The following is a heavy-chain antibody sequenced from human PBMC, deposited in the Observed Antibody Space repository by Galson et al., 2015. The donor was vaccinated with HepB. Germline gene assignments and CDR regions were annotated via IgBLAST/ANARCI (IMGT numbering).Heavy chain of an antibody. CDR1: GFTFSSYG. D-gene: IGHD6-6*01. V-gene: IGHV3-23*01. CDR3: AKDPGRIAARIFDY. CDR2: ISGSGGST. J-gene: IGHJ4*02. Sequence: SLRLSCAASGFTFSSYGMHWVRQAPGKGLEWVTAISGSGGSTYYADSVKGRFTISRDNSKNTLYLQMNSLRAEDTAVYYCAKDPGRIAARIFDYWGQGTLVTVSS.